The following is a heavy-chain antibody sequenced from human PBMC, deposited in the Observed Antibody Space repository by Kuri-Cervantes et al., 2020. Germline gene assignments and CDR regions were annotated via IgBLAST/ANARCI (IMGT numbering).Heavy chain of an antibody. D-gene: IGHD3-3*01. CDR3: ARVPYDFWSGYYGVLDY. V-gene: IGHV1-18*01. CDR2: ISAYNGNT. CDR1: GYTFTSYD. Sequence: ASVKVSCKASGYTFTSYDINWVRQATGQGLDWMGWISAYNGNTNYAQKLQGRVTMTTDTSTSTAYMELRSLRSDDTAVYYCARVPYDFWSGYYGVLDYWGQGTLVTVSS. J-gene: IGHJ4*02.